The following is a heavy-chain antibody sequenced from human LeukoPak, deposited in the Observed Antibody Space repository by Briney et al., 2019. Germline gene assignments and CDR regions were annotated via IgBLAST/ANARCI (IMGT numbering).Heavy chain of an antibody. D-gene: IGHD1-1*01. CDR2: INYGGDT. J-gene: IGHJ6*03. CDR1: GGSFSGYD. CDR3: ARGLGWKVTPMGLFYMDV. Sequence: SETLSLTCGVDGGSFSGYDWTWVRQPPGKGLEWIGQINYGGDTNYNPSLKSRVTISVDTPKNQFSLKVTSVTAADTAVYYCARGLGWKVTPMGLFYMDVWGEGATVTVSS. V-gene: IGHV4-34*01.